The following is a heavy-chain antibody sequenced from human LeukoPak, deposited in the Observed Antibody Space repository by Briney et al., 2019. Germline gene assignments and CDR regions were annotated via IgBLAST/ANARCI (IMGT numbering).Heavy chain of an antibody. CDR3: ASGYSYGFDY. D-gene: IGHD5-18*01. CDR2: ISSSGST. Sequence: SSQTLSLTCTVSGDSISSGDYYWSWIRQPAGKGLEWIGRISSSGSTNYNPSLKSRVAISVDTSKNQFSLKLSSVTAADTAVYYCASGYSYGFDYWGQGTLVTVSS. V-gene: IGHV4-61*02. CDR1: GDSISSGDYY. J-gene: IGHJ4*02.